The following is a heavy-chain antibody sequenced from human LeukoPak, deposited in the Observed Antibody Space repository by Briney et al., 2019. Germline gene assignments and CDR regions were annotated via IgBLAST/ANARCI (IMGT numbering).Heavy chain of an antibody. D-gene: IGHD1-26*01. J-gene: IGHJ3*02. CDR1: GDSVSSKRAA. CDR2: TYHRSRWYN. Sequence: SQTLSLTCDISGDSVSSKRAAWNWIRQSPARGLEWLGRTYHRSRWYNEYAEAVKSRVTVNPDTSKNRFSLQLSSVTPEDTAIYYCVRDRGMGQDAFDIWGQGTMVTVFS. CDR3: VRDRGMGQDAFDI. V-gene: IGHV6-1*01.